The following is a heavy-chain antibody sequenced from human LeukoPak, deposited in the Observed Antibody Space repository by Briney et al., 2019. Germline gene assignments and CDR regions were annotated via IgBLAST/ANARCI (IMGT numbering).Heavy chain of an antibody. CDR3: AKSGGYGLIDY. D-gene: IGHD1-26*01. Sequence: PSETLSLTCAVSGASISGSGYYWGWIRQPPGKGLEWIGNIYYSGSTYYNASLQSRVTISIDTSKNQFSLRLNSVTAADTAMYYCAKSGGYGLIDYWGQGTLVTVSS. V-gene: IGHV4-39*01. J-gene: IGHJ4*02. CDR1: GASISGSGYY. CDR2: IYYSGST.